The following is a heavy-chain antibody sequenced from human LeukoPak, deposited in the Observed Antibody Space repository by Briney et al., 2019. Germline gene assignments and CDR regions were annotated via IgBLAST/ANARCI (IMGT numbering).Heavy chain of an antibody. CDR3: ARDGLWDSYGYYFDY. V-gene: IGHV4-4*07. CDR1: GGSFSSSY. D-gene: IGHD5-18*01. J-gene: IGHJ4*02. CDR2: MYTSGST. Sequence: SGTLSLTCAVSGGSFSSSYWSWIRQPAGKGLEWVARMYTSGSTHYNPSLKSRVTRSLDTSKNQFSLKLTSVTAADTAVYYCARDGLWDSYGYYFDYWGQGTLVTVSS.